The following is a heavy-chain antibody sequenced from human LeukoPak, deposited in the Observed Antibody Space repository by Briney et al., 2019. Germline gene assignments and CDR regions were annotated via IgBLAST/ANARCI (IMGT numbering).Heavy chain of an antibody. Sequence: PGGSLRLSCAASGFTFSSYWMHWVRQAPGKGLVWVSRISTDGSVTSYADSVKGRFTISRDNAKNTMYLQMNSLRAEDTAVYYCARIGGSGSYSGHYFDHWGQGTLVTVSS. J-gene: IGHJ4*02. CDR3: ARIGGSGSYSGHYFDH. V-gene: IGHV3-74*01. CDR1: GFTFSSYW. CDR2: ISTDGSVT. D-gene: IGHD3-10*01.